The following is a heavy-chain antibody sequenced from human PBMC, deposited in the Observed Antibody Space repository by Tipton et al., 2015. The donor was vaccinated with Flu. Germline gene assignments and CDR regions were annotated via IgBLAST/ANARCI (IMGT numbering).Heavy chain of an antibody. CDR2: TYHTGNA. V-gene: IGHV4-39*07. D-gene: IGHD4-11*01. Sequence: TLSLTCTVSGGSMSSGNYYWGWIRQPPGKGLEWIGSTYHTGNAYYNATLKSRATISVDRSKNQFSLKLNSVTAADTAVYYCARRDYSNYVSDPKNWFDPWCQGTLVTVSS. CDR3: ARRDYSNYVSDPKNWFDP. J-gene: IGHJ5*02. CDR1: GGSMSSGNYY.